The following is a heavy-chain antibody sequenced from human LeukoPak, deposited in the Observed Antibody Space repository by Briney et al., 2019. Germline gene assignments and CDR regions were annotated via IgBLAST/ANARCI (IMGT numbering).Heavy chain of an antibody. J-gene: IGHJ3*02. CDR1: GYTFTSYY. CDR2: INPSGCST. D-gene: IGHD5-24*01. CDR3: ARPSRDGYNYDAFDI. V-gene: IGHV1-46*01. Sequence: ASVKVSCKASGYTFTSYYIHWVRHAPGQGLEWMGIINPSGCSTSYAQKFQGRVTITRGTSGSTVYMELSSLRSEETAVYYCARPSRDGYNYDAFDIWGQGTMVTVSS.